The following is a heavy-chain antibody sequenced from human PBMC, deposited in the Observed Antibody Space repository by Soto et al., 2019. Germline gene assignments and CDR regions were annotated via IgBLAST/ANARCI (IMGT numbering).Heavy chain of an antibody. D-gene: IGHD6-19*01. V-gene: IGHV3-23*01. CDR2: ISGSGGST. Sequence: GGSLRLSCAASGFTFSSYAMSWVRQAPGKGLEWVSAISGSGGSTYYADSVKGRFTISRDNSKNTLYLQMNSLRAEDTAVYYYAKTARLSIAVDPDYWGQGTLVTVSS. CDR3: AKTARLSIAVDPDY. J-gene: IGHJ4*02. CDR1: GFTFSSYA.